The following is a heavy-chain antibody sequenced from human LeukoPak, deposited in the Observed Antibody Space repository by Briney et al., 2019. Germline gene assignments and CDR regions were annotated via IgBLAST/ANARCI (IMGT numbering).Heavy chain of an antibody. D-gene: IGHD3-22*01. CDR2: IKQDGSEK. Sequence: GGSLRLSCAASGFTFSSYWMTWVRQAPGKGLEWVANIKQDGSEKYYVDSVKGRFTISRDNAKNSLYLQLNSMRAEDTAVYFCARDLRTYYPRHFDSWGQGTLVTVSS. J-gene: IGHJ4*02. CDR1: GFTFSSYW. CDR3: ARDLRTYYPRHFDS. V-gene: IGHV3-7*04.